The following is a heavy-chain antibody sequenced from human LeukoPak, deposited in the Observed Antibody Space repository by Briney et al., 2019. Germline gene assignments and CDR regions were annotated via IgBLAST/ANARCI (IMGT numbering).Heavy chain of an antibody. J-gene: IGHJ4*02. CDR3: ARGEFSGLDY. Sequence: GGSLRLSCAASGFTFSTYAMHWVRQAPGKGLEWVAVILYDGSNEHYTDSVRGRFTISRDNPTNTLWLQMNSLTADDTAVYYCARGEFSGLDYWGQGTLVTVSS. CDR2: ILYDGSNE. D-gene: IGHD5-12*01. CDR1: GFTFSTYA. V-gene: IGHV3-30-3*01.